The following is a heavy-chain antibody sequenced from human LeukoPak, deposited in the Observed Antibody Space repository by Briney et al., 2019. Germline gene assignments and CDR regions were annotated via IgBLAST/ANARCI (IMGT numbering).Heavy chain of an antibody. D-gene: IGHD3-22*01. J-gene: IGHJ4*02. V-gene: IGHV3-7*01. Sequence: PGGSLRLSCAASGFTFSSYWMSWVRQAPGKGLEWVANIKQDGSEKYYVDSVKGRFTISRDNAKNSLYLQMNSLRAEDTAVYYCAKDRRYDSSGYLRYWGQGTLVTVSS. CDR3: AKDRRYDSSGYLRY. CDR1: GFTFSSYW. CDR2: IKQDGSEK.